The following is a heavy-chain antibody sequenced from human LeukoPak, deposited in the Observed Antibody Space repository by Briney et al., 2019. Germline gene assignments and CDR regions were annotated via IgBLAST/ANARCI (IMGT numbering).Heavy chain of an antibody. D-gene: IGHD3-10*01. CDR3: ARLFGQYYFDY. J-gene: IGHJ4*02. CDR2: IYYSGST. V-gene: IGHV4-39*01. Sequence: SETLSLTCTVSGGSISSSSHYWGWIRQPPGKGLEWIGSIYYSGSTYYNPSLKSRVTISVDTSKNQFSLELSSVTAADTAVYYCARLFGQYYFDYWGQGTLVTVSS. CDR1: GGSISSSSHY.